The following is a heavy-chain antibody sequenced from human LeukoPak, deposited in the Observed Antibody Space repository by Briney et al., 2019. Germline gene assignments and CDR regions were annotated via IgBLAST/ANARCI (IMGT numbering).Heavy chain of an antibody. J-gene: IGHJ6*03. Sequence: PSETLSLTCAVSGSSISSNNWWGWIRQPPGKALEWIGYIYYSGSIYYNPPLKSRVTMSVDTSKNQFSLKLSSVTAVDTAVYYCARKFPSIFYTDVWGKGTTVTVSS. D-gene: IGHD3-9*01. CDR2: IYYSGSI. CDR3: ARKFPSIFYTDV. CDR1: GSSISSNNW. V-gene: IGHV4-28*05.